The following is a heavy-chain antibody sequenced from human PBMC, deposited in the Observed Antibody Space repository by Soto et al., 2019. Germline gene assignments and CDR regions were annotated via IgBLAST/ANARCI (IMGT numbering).Heavy chain of an antibody. J-gene: IGHJ5*02. D-gene: IGHD2-15*01. CDR1: GFSLSTSGVG. V-gene: IGHV2-5*02. CDR3: ALRRGYCSGGSCYSIWFDP. Sequence: QITLKESGPTLVKPTQTLTLTCTLSGFSLSTSGVGVGWIRQPPGKALEWLTLIYWDDDKRYSPSLKSRLTITKDTSKNLVFLTMTNMDPADTATYYCALRRGYCSGGSCYSIWFDPWGQGTLVTVSS. CDR2: IYWDDDK.